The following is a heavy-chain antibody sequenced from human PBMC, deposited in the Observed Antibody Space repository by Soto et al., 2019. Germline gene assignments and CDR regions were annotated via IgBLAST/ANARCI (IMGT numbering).Heavy chain of an antibody. CDR2: IIPIFGTA. V-gene: IGHV1-69*12. CDR3: ARDLAAACTEDWYFDL. D-gene: IGHD6-13*01. CDR1: GVTFSSYA. J-gene: IGHJ2*01. Sequence: QVQLVQSGAEVKKPGSSVKVSCKASGVTFSSYAISWVRQAPGQGLEWMGGIIPIFGTANYAQKFQGRVTITADESTSTAYMELSSLRSEDTAVYYCARDLAAACTEDWYFDLWGRGTLVTVSS.